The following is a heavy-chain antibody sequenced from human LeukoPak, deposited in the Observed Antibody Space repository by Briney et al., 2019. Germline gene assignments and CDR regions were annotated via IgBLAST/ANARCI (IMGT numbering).Heavy chain of an antibody. CDR2: ISGSGGST. Sequence: PGGSLRLSCAASGFTFSSYAMSWVRRAPGKGLEWVSAISGSGGSTYYADSVKGRFTISRDNSKNTLYLQMNSLRAEDTAVYYCAKGTYYYDSSGYYYFDYWGQGTLVTVSS. D-gene: IGHD3-22*01. CDR3: AKGTYYYDSSGYYYFDY. V-gene: IGHV3-23*01. J-gene: IGHJ4*02. CDR1: GFTFSSYA.